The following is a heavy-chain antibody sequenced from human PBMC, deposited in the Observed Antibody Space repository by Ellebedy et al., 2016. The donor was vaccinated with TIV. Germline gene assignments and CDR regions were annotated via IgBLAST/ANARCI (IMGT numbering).Heavy chain of an antibody. Sequence: MPGGSLRLSCTVSGGSISSYYWSWIRQPPGKGLEWIGYIYYSGSTNYNPSLKSRVTISVDTSKNQFSLKLSSVTAADTAVYYCARHLWDFYGMDVWGQGTTVTVSS. CDR1: GGSISSYY. J-gene: IGHJ6*02. V-gene: IGHV4-59*01. CDR2: IYYSGST. CDR3: ARHLWDFYGMDV. D-gene: IGHD1-26*01.